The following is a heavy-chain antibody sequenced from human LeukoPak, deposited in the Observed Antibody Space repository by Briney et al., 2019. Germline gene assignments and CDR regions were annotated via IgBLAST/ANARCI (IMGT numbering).Heavy chain of an antibody. Sequence: GGSLRLSCAGSGFIFSSYEMNWVRQAPGKGLEWISYISGGGSTIYYADSVRGRFTISRDNARKSLYLQMNNLRVEDTALYFCARDHAKGGEDPSYFDSWGQGTLVTVTS. V-gene: IGHV3-48*03. CDR3: ARDHAKGGEDPSYFDS. CDR1: GFIFSSYE. J-gene: IGHJ4*02. CDR2: ISGGGSTI. D-gene: IGHD2-15*01.